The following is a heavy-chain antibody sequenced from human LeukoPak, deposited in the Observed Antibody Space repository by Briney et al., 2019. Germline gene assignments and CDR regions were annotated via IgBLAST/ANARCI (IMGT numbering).Heavy chain of an antibody. V-gene: IGHV4-61*02. CDR2: IYASGST. CDR3: AREAAPGPGSGYYMDV. D-gene: IGHD6-13*01. CDR1: GGSISSGSYY. J-gene: IGHJ6*03. Sequence: PSETLSLTCTVSGGSISSGSYYWSWIRQPAGRGLEWIGRIYASGSTNYNPSLKSRVTISVDTSKNQFPLRLNSVTAADTAMYYCAREAAPGPGSGYYMDVRGKGTTVTVSS.